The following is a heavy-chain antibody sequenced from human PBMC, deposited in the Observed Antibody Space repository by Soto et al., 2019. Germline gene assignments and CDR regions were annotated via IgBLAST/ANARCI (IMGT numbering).Heavy chain of an antibody. CDR1: GYTFTNHY. CDR3: ARAQDGSTGWLAY. Sequence: QVQLVQSGAEVKKPGASVNVSCQASGYTFTNHYIHWVRQAPGQGLEWMGVIRPLGGETNYAQKFQGRVNMTRDTSTSTLYLELSSLTSDDTAVYYCARAQDGSTGWLAYWGQGTLVTVSS. D-gene: IGHD6-19*01. V-gene: IGHV1-46*01. CDR2: IRPLGGET. J-gene: IGHJ4*02.